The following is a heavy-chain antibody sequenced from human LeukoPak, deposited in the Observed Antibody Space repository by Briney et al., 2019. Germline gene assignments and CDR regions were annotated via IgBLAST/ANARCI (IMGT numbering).Heavy chain of an antibody. CDR2: ISSSASTI. Sequence: GGSLRLSCAASVFTFSDYYMSCLRQAPGKGLEWGSYISSSASTIYYADSVKGRFTLSRDNATNSVYLHMNGLRAEDTAVYYCATDDFWGQGTTVPVS. V-gene: IGHV3-11*01. J-gene: IGHJ6*02. CDR1: VFTFSDYY. CDR3: ATDDF. D-gene: IGHD3-3*01.